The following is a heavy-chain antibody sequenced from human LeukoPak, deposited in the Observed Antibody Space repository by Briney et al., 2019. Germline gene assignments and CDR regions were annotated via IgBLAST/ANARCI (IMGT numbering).Heavy chain of an antibody. Sequence: PSETLSLTCAVYGGSFSGYYWSWVRQAPGKGLEWVSAISGSGGSTYYADSVKGRFTISRDNSKNTLYLQMNSLRAEDTAVYYCAKVTRIRIYYDFWSGYAYYFDYWGQGTLVTVSS. V-gene: IGHV3-23*01. D-gene: IGHD3-3*01. CDR3: AKVTRIRIYYDFWSGYAYYFDY. CDR1: GGSFSGYY. CDR2: ISGSGGST. J-gene: IGHJ4*02.